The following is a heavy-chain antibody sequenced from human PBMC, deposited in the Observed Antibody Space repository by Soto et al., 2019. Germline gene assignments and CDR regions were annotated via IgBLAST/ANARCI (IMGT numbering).Heavy chain of an antibody. CDR1: GFSISGSA. V-gene: IGHV3-73*01. CDR3: TSSRIAVAGVFWYFDL. Sequence: DVQLVESGGGLVQPGGSLKLSCAASGFSISGSAMHWVRQASGKGLEWIGRIRSKANKYATSYAASVEGRFTISRDDSKNTAFLEMNDLKTEESAVYFCTSSRIAVAGVFWYFDLWGRGTLVTVSS. J-gene: IGHJ2*01. D-gene: IGHD6-19*01. CDR2: IRSKANKYAT.